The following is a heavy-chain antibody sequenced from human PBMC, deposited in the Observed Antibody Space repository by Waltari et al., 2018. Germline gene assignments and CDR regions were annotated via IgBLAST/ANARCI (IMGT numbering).Heavy chain of an antibody. Sequence: VQPGGSLRLSCAASGFTFSSYAMSWVRQAPGKGLEWVSGINWNGGSTGYADSVKGRFTISRDNAKNSLYLQMNSLRVEDTALYYCARSGGSSSGGYFQHWGQGTLVTVSS. CDR1: GFTFSSYA. CDR2: INWNGGST. D-gene: IGHD6-6*01. J-gene: IGHJ1*01. V-gene: IGHV3-20*04. CDR3: ARSGGSSSGGYFQH.